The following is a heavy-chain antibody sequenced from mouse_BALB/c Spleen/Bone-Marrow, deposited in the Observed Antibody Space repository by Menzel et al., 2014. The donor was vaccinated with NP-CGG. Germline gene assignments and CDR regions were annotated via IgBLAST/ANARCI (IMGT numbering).Heavy chain of an antibody. CDR1: GYSITSGYS. D-gene: IGHD1-1*01. V-gene: IGHV3-1*02. CDR2: IHYSGNT. J-gene: IGHJ1*01. CDR3: ASSTTVVADGYFDV. Sequence: EVQLQQSGPDLVKPSQSLPLPCTVTGYSITSGYSCHWIRQFPGNKLEWMGYIHYSGNTNYNPSLKSRISITRDTSKNQFFLQLNSVTTEDTATYYCASSTTVVADGYFDVWGAGTTVTVSS.